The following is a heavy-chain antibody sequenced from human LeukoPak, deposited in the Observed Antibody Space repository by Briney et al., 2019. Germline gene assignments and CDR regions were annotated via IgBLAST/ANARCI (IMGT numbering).Heavy chain of an antibody. CDR2: IGTASDT. CDR3: ARGPPRGKYYYMDV. CDR1: GFTFSSFD. V-gene: IGHV3-13*01. D-gene: IGHD1-1*01. J-gene: IGHJ6*03. Sequence: PGGFLRLSCAASGFTFSSFDMHWVRQPTGQGLEWVSTIGTASDTYYPGSVEGRFTLSRDNAKNSLYLQMNSLTAGDTAVYYCARGPPRGKYYYMDVWGQGTTVTVSS.